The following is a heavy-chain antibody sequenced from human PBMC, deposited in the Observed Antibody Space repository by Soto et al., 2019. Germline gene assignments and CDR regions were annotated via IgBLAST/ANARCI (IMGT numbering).Heavy chain of an antibody. CDR2: VYYTGST. D-gene: IGHD7-27*01. CDR3: ARANWYSEY. J-gene: IGHJ4*02. V-gene: IGHV4-59*11. CDR1: GCSINNHY. Sequence: QVHLQESGPGLVKPSETLSLTCSVSGCSINNHYWSWIRQPPGKGLEWIGYVYYTGSTNYNPSLNSRVTMSVDTSKIQFSLNRPSLTAADTAIYYCARANWYSEYWGQGTLVTVSS.